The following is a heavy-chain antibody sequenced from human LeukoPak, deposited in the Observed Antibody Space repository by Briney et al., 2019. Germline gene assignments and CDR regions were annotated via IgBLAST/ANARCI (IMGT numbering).Heavy chain of an antibody. CDR1: GYTFTSYG. D-gene: IGHD3-3*01. Sequence: ASVKVSCKASGYTFTSYGISWVRQAPGQGLEWMGWISAYNGNTNYAQKLQGRVTMTTDTSTSTAYMELRSLRSDDTAVYYCARPTQYYDFWSGYYSGWFDPWGQGTLITVSS. V-gene: IGHV1-18*01. CDR3: ARPTQYYDFWSGYYSGWFDP. CDR2: ISAYNGNT. J-gene: IGHJ5*02.